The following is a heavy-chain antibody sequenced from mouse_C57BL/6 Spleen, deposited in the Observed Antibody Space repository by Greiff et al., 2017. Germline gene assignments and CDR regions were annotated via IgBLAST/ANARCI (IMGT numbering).Heavy chain of an antibody. CDR3: ARPQLGYFDV. CDR1: GYAFSSYW. Sequence: VQLQESGAELVKPGASVKISCKASGYAFSSYWMNWVKQRPGKGLEWIGQIYPGDGDTNYNGKVKGKATLTADKSSSTAYMQLSSLTSADSAVYFCARPQLGYFDVWGTGTTVTVSS. D-gene: IGHD2-12*01. CDR2: IYPGDGDT. V-gene: IGHV1-80*01. J-gene: IGHJ1*03.